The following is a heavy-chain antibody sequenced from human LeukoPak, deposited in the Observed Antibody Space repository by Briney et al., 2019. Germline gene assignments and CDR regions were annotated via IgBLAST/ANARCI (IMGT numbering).Heavy chain of an antibody. J-gene: IGHJ4*02. CDR3: AKGTCSGGRCSFDY. CDR1: GFTFSTYA. D-gene: IGHD2-15*01. V-gene: IGHV3-23*01. Sequence: GGSLRLSCAASGFTFSTYAMTWVRQAPGKGLEWVSGISGSGDTTYYADSVKGRFTISRDNSKNTLYLQMNSLRADDTAVYYCAKGTCSGGRCSFDYWGQGTLATVSS. CDR2: ISGSGDTT.